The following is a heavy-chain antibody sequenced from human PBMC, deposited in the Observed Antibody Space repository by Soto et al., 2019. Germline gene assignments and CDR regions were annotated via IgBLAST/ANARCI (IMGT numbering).Heavy chain of an antibody. J-gene: IGHJ4*02. CDR3: ARLGIRWYYFDY. D-gene: IGHD4-17*01. CDR1: GGSISSSSYY. V-gene: IGHV4-39*01. Sequence: SETLSLTCTVSGGSISSSSYYWGWIRQPPGKGLEWIGSIYYSGSTYYNPSLKSRVTISVDTSKNQFSLKLSSVTAADTAVYYCARLGIRWYYFDYWGQGTLVTVSS. CDR2: IYYSGST.